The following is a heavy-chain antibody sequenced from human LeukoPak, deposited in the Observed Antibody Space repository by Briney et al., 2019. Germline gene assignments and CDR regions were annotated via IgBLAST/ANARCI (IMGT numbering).Heavy chain of an antibody. J-gene: IGHJ5*02. D-gene: IGHD3-3*01. CDR2: ISSSSTI. V-gene: IGHV3-48*04. CDR1: GFTFSSYS. Sequence: PGGSLRLSCAASGFTFSSYSMNWVRQAPGKGLEWVSYISSSSTIYYADSVKGRFTISRDNAKNSLYLQMNSLRAEDTAVYYCARHEWFLNWFDPWGQGTLVTVSS. CDR3: ARHEWFLNWFDP.